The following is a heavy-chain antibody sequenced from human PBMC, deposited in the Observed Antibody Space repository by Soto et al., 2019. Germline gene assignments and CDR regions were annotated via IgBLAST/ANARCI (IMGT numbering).Heavy chain of an antibody. Sequence: QVQLVQSGAEVKKPGSSVKVSCKASGATFSSYAISWVRQAPGQGLEWMGGIIPICGTANYAQKFQGRFTITADESTSTDCMELSRLRSEDTAVYYCARVAGESKDGMDVWGQGTTVTVSS. CDR2: IIPICGTA. CDR3: ARVAGESKDGMDV. J-gene: IGHJ6*02. V-gene: IGHV1-69*01. D-gene: IGHD3-10*01. CDR1: GATFSSYA.